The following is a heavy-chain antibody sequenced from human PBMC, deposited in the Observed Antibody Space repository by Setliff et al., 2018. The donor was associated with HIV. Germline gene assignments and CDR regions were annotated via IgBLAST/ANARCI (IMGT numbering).Heavy chain of an antibody. CDR3: ARGYSSSLGWFDP. CDR1: GGSISSSNYY. V-gene: IGHV4-39*02. CDR2: IYHSGST. Sequence: PSETLSLTCTVSGGSISSSNYYWGWIRQPPGKGLEWIGSIYHSGSTYYNPSLKSRVSISVDTSKRHFSLKLSSVTAADTAVYYCARGYSSSLGWFDPWGQGTLVTVSS. D-gene: IGHD6-6*01. J-gene: IGHJ5*02.